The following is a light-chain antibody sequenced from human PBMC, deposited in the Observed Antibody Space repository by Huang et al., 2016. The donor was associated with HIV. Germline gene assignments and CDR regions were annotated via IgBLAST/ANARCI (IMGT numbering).Light chain of an antibody. V-gene: IGKV2-28*01. CDR3: MQALQTPLT. CDR2: LGS. CDR1: QSLLHSNGYNY. Sequence: DIVMTQSQLSLRVTPGELASISCRSSQSLLHSNGYNYLDWYLQKPGQSPQLLIYLGSNRASGVPDMFSGSGSGTDFTLKISRVEAEDVGVYYCMQALQTPLTFGGGTKVEIK. J-gene: IGKJ4*01.